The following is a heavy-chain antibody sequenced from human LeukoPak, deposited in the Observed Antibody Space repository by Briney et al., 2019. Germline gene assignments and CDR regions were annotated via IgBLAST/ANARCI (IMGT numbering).Heavy chain of an antibody. D-gene: IGHD3-16*01. V-gene: IGHV3-9*01. Sequence: PGRSLRLSCAASGFTFDDYAMHWVRQAPGKGLEWVSGISWNSGSIGYADSVKGRFTISRDNSKNTLYLQMNSLRAEDTAVYYCARDWGYAYGMDVWGQGTTVTVSS. J-gene: IGHJ6*02. CDR1: GFTFDDYA. CDR2: ISWNSGSI. CDR3: ARDWGYAYGMDV.